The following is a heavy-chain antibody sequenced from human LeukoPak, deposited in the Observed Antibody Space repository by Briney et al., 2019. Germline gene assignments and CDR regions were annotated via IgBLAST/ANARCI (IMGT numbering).Heavy chain of an antibody. CDR2: INHSGST. CDR3: AGHRNYYGSGFFDY. V-gene: IGHV4-34*01. CDR1: GGSFSGYY. J-gene: IGHJ4*02. D-gene: IGHD3-10*01. Sequence: PSETLSLTCAVYGGSFSGYYWSWIRQPPGKGLEWIGEINHSGSTNYNPSLKSRVTISVDTSKNQFSLKLSSVTAADTAVYYCAGHRNYYGSGFFDYWGQGTLVTVSS.